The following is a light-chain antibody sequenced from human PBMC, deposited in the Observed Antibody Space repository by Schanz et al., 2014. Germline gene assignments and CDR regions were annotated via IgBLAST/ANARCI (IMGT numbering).Light chain of an antibody. CDR2: EVN. Sequence: QSALTQPPSASGSPGQSVTISCTGTSSDVGGYNYVSWYQQYPGKAPKLMIYEVNKRPSGVSDRFSGSKSGYTASLTISGLQAEDEAVYYCSSHSLTSILVFGGGTKLTVL. J-gene: IGLJ2*01. CDR3: SSHSLTSILV. CDR1: SSDVGGYNY. V-gene: IGLV2-8*01.